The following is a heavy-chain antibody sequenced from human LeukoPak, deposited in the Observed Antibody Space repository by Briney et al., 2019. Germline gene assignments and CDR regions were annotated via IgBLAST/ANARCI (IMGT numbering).Heavy chain of an antibody. D-gene: IGHD6-13*01. Sequence: ASVKVSCKASGYTFTSYDINWVRQATGQGLEWMGWMNPNSGNTGYAQKFQGRVTITRNTSISTAYMELSSLRSEDTAVYYCARGVTAAAGDFDYWGQGTLVTVSS. CDR1: GYTFTSYD. J-gene: IGHJ4*02. CDR2: MNPNSGNT. V-gene: IGHV1-8*03. CDR3: ARGVTAAAGDFDY.